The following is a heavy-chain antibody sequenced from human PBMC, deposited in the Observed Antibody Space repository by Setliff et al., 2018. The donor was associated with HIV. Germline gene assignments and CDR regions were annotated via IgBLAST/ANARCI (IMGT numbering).Heavy chain of an antibody. J-gene: IGHJ2*01. D-gene: IGHD3-10*01. V-gene: IGHV4-34*01. Sequence: KTSETLSLTCAVYGGSLSGYYWSWVRQSPGRGLEWIGEINQSGNTNFNPSLKSRLIISVDTSKCQFSLKLTSVTAADTALYYCAREGGQGYSGSGSFYHRNFDLWGRGTLVTVSS. CDR1: GGSLSGYY. CDR3: AREGGQGYSGSGSFYHRNFDL. CDR2: INQSGNT.